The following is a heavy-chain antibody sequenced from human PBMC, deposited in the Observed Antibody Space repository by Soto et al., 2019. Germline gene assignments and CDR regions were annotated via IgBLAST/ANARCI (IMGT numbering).Heavy chain of an antibody. CDR3: VRESVASGPNYFDS. D-gene: IGHD6-6*01. J-gene: IGHJ4*02. V-gene: IGHV4-30-2*06. Sequence: SETLSLTCSVSRGTITSGRSSWNWIRQSPGKGLEWIAYIYHSGSTYYNPSLKSRVTISVDRSENQFSLKLTSVTAADTAVYYCVRESVASGPNYFDSWGPGILVTGSS. CDR2: IYHSGST. CDR1: RGTITSGRSS.